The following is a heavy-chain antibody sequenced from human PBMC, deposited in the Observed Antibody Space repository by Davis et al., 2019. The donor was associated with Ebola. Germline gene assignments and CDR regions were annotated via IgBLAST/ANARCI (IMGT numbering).Heavy chain of an antibody. V-gene: IGHV3-30*02. Sequence: GESLKISCAASGFIFSSYVMHWVRQAPGKGLEWVAVIRYDESKKYYADSVKGRFTISRDNSKNTLYLQMNSLRAEDTAVYYCAKSVTVTTLGYFDYWGQGTLVTVSS. D-gene: IGHD4-17*01. CDR2: IRYDESKK. J-gene: IGHJ4*02. CDR1: GFIFSSYV. CDR3: AKSVTVTTLGYFDY.